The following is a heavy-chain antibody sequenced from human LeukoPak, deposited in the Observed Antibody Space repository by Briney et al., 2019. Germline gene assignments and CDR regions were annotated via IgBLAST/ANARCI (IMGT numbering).Heavy chain of an antibody. CDR2: ISGSGGST. Sequence: GGSLRLSCVASGFTFDIYAMSWVRQAPGKGLEWVSAISGSGGSTYYADSVKGRFTISRDNSKNTLYLQMNSLRAEDTALYYCAKSRNFYFYFMEVSGRGTKVTISS. CDR1: GFTFDIYA. J-gene: IGHJ6*03. CDR3: AKSRNFYFYFMEV. V-gene: IGHV3-23*01.